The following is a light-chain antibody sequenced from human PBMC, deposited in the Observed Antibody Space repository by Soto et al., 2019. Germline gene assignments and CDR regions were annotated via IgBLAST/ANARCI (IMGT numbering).Light chain of an antibody. V-gene: IGKV3-11*01. CDR1: QHLXTS. J-gene: IGKJ5*01. CDR3: QQYNNWPTIT. Sequence: EIVLTQWAATLSLSPGERATLSCRTSQHLXTSFDWYEGKPGQAPRVLIXDDSKRAIGTPARISGSGSGTDFTLTISSLKPEDFAAYYCQQYNNWPTITFGQGTRLEIK. CDR2: DDS.